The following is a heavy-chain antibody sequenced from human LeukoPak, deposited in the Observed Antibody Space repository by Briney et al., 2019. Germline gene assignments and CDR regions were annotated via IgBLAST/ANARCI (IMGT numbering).Heavy chain of an antibody. CDR3: ARGPPSALRFLEWLLYYFDY. CDR2: INTDGSST. Sequence: GGSLRLSCAASGFTFSSYWMHWVRQALGKGLVWVSRINTDGSSTSYADSVKGRFTISRDNAKNTLYLQMNSLRAEDTAVYYCARGPPSALRFLEWLLYYFDYWGQGTLVTVSS. D-gene: IGHD3-3*01. CDR1: GFTFSSYW. V-gene: IGHV3-74*01. J-gene: IGHJ4*02.